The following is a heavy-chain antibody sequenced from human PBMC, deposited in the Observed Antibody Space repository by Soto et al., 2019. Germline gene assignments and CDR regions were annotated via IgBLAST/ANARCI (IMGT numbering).Heavy chain of an antibody. Sequence: QVQLQESGPGLVKPSETLSLSCTVSGGSISSYYWSWFRQSPGKRMEWIGYVHHSWGSSYNPSLRXXVXXSLDTATSQFSLKVPSVPASDTAVYYCARQGFGPLHGLVDVWGQGTTVTVSS. V-gene: IGHV4-59*08. CDR1: GGSISSYY. D-gene: IGHD3-10*01. CDR2: VHHSWGS. J-gene: IGHJ6*02. CDR3: ARQGFGPLHGLVDV.